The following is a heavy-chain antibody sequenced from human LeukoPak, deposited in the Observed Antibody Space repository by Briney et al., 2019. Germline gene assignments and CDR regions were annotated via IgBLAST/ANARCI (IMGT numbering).Heavy chain of an antibody. V-gene: IGHV3-23*01. Sequence: PGGSLRLSCEAPGLTFSSYAMSWVRQAPGKGLEWVSGISGSGGTTYYADSVKGRFTISKDNSKNTLYLQMNSLRAEDTAVYYCVKVGRWQQFDLDYWGQGALVTVSS. CDR2: ISGSGGTT. CDR3: VKVGRWQQFDLDY. J-gene: IGHJ4*02. CDR1: GLTFSSYA. D-gene: IGHD5-24*01.